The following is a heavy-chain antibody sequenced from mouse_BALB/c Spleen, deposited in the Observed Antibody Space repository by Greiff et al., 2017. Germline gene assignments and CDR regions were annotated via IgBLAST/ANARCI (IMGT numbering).Heavy chain of an antibody. J-gene: IGHJ1*01. CDR3: ARGTTVVATWYFDV. CDR2: INPNNGGT. CDR1: GYTFTDYN. V-gene: IGHV1-18*01. Sequence: VQLKQSGPELVKPGASVKIPCKASGYTFTDYNMDWVKQSHGKSLEWIGDINPNNGGTIYNQKFKGKATLTVDKSSSTAYMELRSLTSEDTAVYYGARGTTVVATWYFDVWGAGTTVTVSS. D-gene: IGHD1-1*01.